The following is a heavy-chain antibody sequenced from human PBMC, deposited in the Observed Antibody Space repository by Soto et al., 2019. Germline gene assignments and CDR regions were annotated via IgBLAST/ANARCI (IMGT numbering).Heavy chain of an antibody. J-gene: IGHJ4*02. Sequence: EVQLLESGGGLVQPGGSLRLSCAASGFTFTHYSMSWVRQAPGKGREWVSTITGTLPTASYADSVKGRFTISRDNSKNTLYLQMNGLRADDTDVYYCARDQSYFDYWGQGTLVTVSS. CDR1: GFTFTHYS. V-gene: IGHV3-23*01. CDR2: ITGTLPTA. CDR3: ARDQSYFDY.